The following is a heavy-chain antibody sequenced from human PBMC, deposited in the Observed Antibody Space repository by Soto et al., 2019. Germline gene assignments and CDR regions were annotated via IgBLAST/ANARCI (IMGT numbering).Heavy chain of an antibody. Sequence: EVQLVESGGGLIQPGGSLRLSCAASGFTVSSNYMSWVRQAPGKGLEWVSVIYSGGSTYYADSVKGRFTISRDNSKNTXYLQMNSLRAEDTAVYYCARSRDSSGYSYGAYFDYWGQGTLVTVSS. V-gene: IGHV3-53*01. CDR1: GFTVSSNY. J-gene: IGHJ4*02. D-gene: IGHD3-22*01. CDR3: ARSRDSSGYSYGAYFDY. CDR2: IYSGGST.